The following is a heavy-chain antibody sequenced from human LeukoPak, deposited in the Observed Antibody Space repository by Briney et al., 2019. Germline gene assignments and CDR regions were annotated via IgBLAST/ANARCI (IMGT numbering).Heavy chain of an antibody. CDR3: AKEGSGVATIETHFDY. J-gene: IGHJ4*02. Sequence: GGSLRLSCAASGFTFSSYAMSWVRQAPGKGLKWVSVISGSDASTYYADSVKGRFTISRDNSKNTLYLQMNSLRAEDTAVYYCAKEGSGVATIETHFDYWGQGTLVTVSS. CDR2: ISGSDAST. CDR1: GFTFSSYA. V-gene: IGHV3-23*01. D-gene: IGHD5-12*01.